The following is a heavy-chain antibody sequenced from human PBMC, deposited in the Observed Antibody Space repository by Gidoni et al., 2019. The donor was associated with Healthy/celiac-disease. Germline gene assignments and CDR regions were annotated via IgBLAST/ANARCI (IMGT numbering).Heavy chain of an antibody. J-gene: IGHJ6*03. CDR1: GFTFSCSA. Sequence: EVQRVESGGDVVQPGGSRKLSCAASGFTFSCSAMHWVRPASGNGLGSVCRIRSKSHSYATAYAAAVKGRFTISIDESKNTAYLQMNSLKTEDTAVYYCTRSPWVYGDFHQRYYYMAVWGKGTTVTVSS. V-gene: IGHV3-73*02. CDR2: IRSKSHSYAT. CDR3: TRSPWVYGDFHQRYYYMAV. D-gene: IGHD4-17*01.